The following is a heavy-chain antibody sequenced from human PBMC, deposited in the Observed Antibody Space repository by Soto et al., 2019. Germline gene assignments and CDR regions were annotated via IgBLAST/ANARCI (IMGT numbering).Heavy chain of an antibody. CDR2: IIPIFGTT. J-gene: IGHJ3*02. V-gene: IGHV1-69*12. CDR3: AREGYTFGPGAVSGAFDI. CDR1: GGTFGSNA. Sequence: QVQLVQSGAEVRRPGSSVKVSCKASGGTFGSNAISWVRQAPGQGLEWMGGIIPIFGTTNNAQKFQGRVTISAGESTNTAYMELGSLRSEATAIYDCAREGYTFGPGAVSGAFDIWGQGTVVTVSS. D-gene: IGHD2-2*02.